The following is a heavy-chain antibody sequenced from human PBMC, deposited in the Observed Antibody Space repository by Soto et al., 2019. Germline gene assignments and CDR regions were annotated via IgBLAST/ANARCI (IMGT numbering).Heavy chain of an antibody. V-gene: IGHV4-59*01. CDR1: GGSISSYY. J-gene: IGHJ6*02. CDR2: VYYSGST. CDR3: ARYGLWNDYYYGMDV. Sequence: SETLSLTCTVSGGSISSYYWSWIRQPPGKGLEWIGYVYYSGSTNYNPSLKSRVTISVDTSKNQFSLKLSSVTAADTAVYYCARYGLWNDYYYGMDVWGQGTTVTVSS. D-gene: IGHD1-1*01.